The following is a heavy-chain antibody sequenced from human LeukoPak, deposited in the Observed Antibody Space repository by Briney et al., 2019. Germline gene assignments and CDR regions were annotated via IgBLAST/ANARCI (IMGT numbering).Heavy chain of an antibody. D-gene: IGHD2-15*01. Sequence: KPSETLSLTCAVYGGSFSGYYWSWIRQPPGKGLEWMGEINHSGSTNYNPSLKSRVTISVDTSKNQFSLKLSSVTAADTAVYYCARGPPQVVHADPYCSGGSCYGSRWFDPWGQGTLVTVSS. J-gene: IGHJ5*02. CDR2: INHSGST. CDR3: ARGPPQVVHADPYCSGGSCYGSRWFDP. CDR1: GGSFSGYY. V-gene: IGHV4-34*01.